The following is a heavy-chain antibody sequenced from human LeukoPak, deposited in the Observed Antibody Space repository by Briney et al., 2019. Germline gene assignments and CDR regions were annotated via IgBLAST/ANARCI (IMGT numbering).Heavy chain of an antibody. CDR1: GVTFSNYA. Sequence: GGSLRLSCAAPGVTFSNYALHWVRQSPGKGLEWVAVISNDGSDKHHADSVKGRFTVSRDNSKHTVYLQMDRLRVEDTAIYYCVREGTYFFASGSFQGYYFDNWGQGTPVTVSS. V-gene: IGHV3-30*03. J-gene: IGHJ4*02. CDR2: ISNDGSDK. CDR3: VREGTYFFASGSFQGYYFDN. D-gene: IGHD3-10*01.